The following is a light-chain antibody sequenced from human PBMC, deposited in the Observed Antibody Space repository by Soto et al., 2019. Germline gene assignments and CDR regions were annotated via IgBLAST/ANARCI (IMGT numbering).Light chain of an antibody. CDR2: GAS. CDR1: QSVSSN. V-gene: IGKV3-15*01. Sequence: EIVMTQSPATLSLSPVERATLSCMASQSVSSNLAWYQQKPGQAPRLLIYGASTRATGIPARFSGSGSGTEFILTITSLQSEDFAVYYCQQYSNWPPWTFGQGTTVDIK. CDR3: QQYSNWPPWT. J-gene: IGKJ1*01.